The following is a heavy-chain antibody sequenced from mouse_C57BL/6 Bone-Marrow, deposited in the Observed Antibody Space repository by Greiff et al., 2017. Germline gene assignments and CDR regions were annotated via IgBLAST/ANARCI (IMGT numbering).Heavy chain of an antibody. D-gene: IGHD2-1*01. CDR3: ARRGGNYCYWYFDV. Sequence: VQLQQPGAELVKPGASVQMSCKASGYTFTSYWITWVKQRPGQGLEWIGDIYPGSGSTNYNEKFKSKATLTVDTSSSTAYMQLSSLTSEDSAVYYCARRGGNYCYWYFDVWGTGTTVTVSS. J-gene: IGHJ1*03. CDR1: GYTFTSYW. CDR2: IYPGSGST. V-gene: IGHV1-55*01.